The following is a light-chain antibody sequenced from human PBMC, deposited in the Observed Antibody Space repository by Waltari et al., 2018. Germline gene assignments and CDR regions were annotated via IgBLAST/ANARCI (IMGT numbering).Light chain of an antibody. CDR1: QGIASR. CDR2: DAS. J-gene: IGKJ1*01. V-gene: IGKV1-12*01. CDR3: QQVNSFPRT. Sequence: DIQMTQSPSSVSASVGDRVPLTCRASQGIASRLAGYQQKHGKAPKLLIYDASSLHSGVPSRFSGSGSGTDFTLTIRSLQPEDFATYYCQQVNSFPRTFGQGTKVEVK.